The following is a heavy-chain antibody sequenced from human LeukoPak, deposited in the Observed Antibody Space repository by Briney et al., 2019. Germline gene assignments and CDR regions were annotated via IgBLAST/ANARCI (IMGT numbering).Heavy chain of an antibody. CDR2: IYTSGST. V-gene: IGHV4-61*02. CDR1: GGSISSGSYY. J-gene: IGHJ4*02. CDR3: ARGSGLARSDY. D-gene: IGHD6-6*01. Sequence: PSETLSLTCTVSGGSISSGSYYWSWIRQPAGKGLEWIGRIYTSGSTNYNPSLKSRVTISVDTSKNQFSLKLSSVTAADTAVYYCARGSGLARSDYWGQGTLVTVSS.